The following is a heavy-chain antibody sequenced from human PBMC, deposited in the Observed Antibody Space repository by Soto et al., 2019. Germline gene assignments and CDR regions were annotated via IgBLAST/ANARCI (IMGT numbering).Heavy chain of an antibody. CDR2: ISGSGGST. Sequence: TGGSLRLSCAASGFTFSSYAMSWVRQAPGKGLEWVSAISGSGGSTYYADSVKGRFTISRDNSKNTLYLQMNSLRAEDTAVYYCAKDQRLWFGELRYYFDYWGQGTLVTVSS. J-gene: IGHJ4*02. V-gene: IGHV3-23*01. CDR3: AKDQRLWFGELRYYFDY. D-gene: IGHD3-10*01. CDR1: GFTFSSYA.